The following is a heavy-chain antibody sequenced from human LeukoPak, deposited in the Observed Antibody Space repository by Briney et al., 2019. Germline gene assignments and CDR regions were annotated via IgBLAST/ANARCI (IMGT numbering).Heavy chain of an antibody. CDR1: GYTLTELS. J-gene: IGHJ4*02. D-gene: IGHD5-18*01. CDR2: MNPNSGNT. CDR3: ARGYPTWIQLWLRTFDY. V-gene: IGHV1-8*01. Sequence: ASVKVSCKVSGYTLTELSMHWVRQATGQGLEWMGWMNPNSGNTGYAQKFQGRVTMTRNTSISTAYMELSSLRSEDTAVYYCARGYPTWIQLWLRTFDYWGQGTLVTVSS.